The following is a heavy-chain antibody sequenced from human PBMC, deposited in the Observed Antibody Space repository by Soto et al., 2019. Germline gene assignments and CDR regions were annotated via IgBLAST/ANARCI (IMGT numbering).Heavy chain of an antibody. Sequence: ASVKVSCKASGGTFSSYAISWVRQAPGQGLEWMGGIIPIFGTANYAQKFQGRVTITADESTSTAYMELSSLRSEDTAVYYCARVGDGRRIAARPWYYGMDVWGPGTTVTVSS. CDR2: IIPIFGTA. J-gene: IGHJ6*02. CDR3: ARVGDGRRIAARPWYYGMDV. V-gene: IGHV1-69*13. CDR1: GGTFSSYA. D-gene: IGHD6-6*01.